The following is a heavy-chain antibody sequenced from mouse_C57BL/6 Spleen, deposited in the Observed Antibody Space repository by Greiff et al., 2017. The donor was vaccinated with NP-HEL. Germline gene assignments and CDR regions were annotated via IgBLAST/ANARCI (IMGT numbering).Heavy chain of an antibody. D-gene: IGHD2-3*01. Sequence: EVQLQQSGPELVKPGASVKIPCKASGYTFTDYNMDWVKQSHGKSLEWIGDINPNNGGTIYNQKFKGKATLTVDKSSSTAYMELRSLTSEDTAVYYCARSFLIYDGYYGDMDYWGQGTSVTVSS. CDR3: ARSFLIYDGYYGDMDY. J-gene: IGHJ4*01. CDR2: INPNNGGT. V-gene: IGHV1-18*01. CDR1: GYTFTDYN.